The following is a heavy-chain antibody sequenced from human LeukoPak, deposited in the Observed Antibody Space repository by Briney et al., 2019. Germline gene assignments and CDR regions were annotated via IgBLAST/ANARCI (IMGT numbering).Heavy chain of an antibody. CDR3: AKGQRYNWDDDAVDM. Sequence: PGGSLRLSCTASEFTVSRNYMLWVRQAPGKGLEWASLIFSNGDTHYADSVKGRFTISRDNSKNTLYLQMNSLRAEDTAIYYCAKGQRYNWDDDAVDMWGQGTMVIVSS. CDR2: IFSNGDT. J-gene: IGHJ3*02. D-gene: IGHD1-20*01. V-gene: IGHV3-53*01. CDR1: EFTVSRNY.